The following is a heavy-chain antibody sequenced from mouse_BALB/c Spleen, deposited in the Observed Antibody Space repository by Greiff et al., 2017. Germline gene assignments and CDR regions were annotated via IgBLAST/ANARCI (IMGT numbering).Heavy chain of an antibody. CDR3: VRDQDYYGSSSFAY. J-gene: IGHJ3*01. V-gene: IGHV2-9-2*01. D-gene: IGHD1-1*01. Sequence: EKLVESGPGLVAPSQSLSITCTVSGFSLTSYDISWIRQPPGKGLEWLGVIWTGGGTNYNSAFMSRLSISKDNSKSQVFLKMNSLQTDDTAIYYCVRDQDYYGSSSFAYWGQGTLVTVS. CDR2: IWTGGGT. CDR1: GFSLTSYD.